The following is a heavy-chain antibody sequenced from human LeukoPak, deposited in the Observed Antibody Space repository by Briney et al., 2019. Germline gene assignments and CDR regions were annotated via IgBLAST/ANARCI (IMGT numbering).Heavy chain of an antibody. Sequence: SETLSLTCTVSGGSISSYYWSWIRQPAGKGLEWIGRIYTSGSTNYNPSLKSRVTISVDTSKNQFSLKLSSVTAADTAVYYCAREVDFGVVPNWFDPWGQGTLVTVSS. V-gene: IGHV4-4*07. J-gene: IGHJ5*02. CDR1: GGSISSYY. D-gene: IGHD3-3*01. CDR2: IYTSGST. CDR3: AREVDFGVVPNWFDP.